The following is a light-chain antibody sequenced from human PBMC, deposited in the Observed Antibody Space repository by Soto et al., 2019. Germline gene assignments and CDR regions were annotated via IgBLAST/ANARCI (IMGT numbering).Light chain of an antibody. J-gene: IGKJ2*01. CDR3: QQYDSHLPT. CDR2: RAS. Sequence: DIQMTQSPSTLSASVGDRVTVTCRASQSVGNWLAWYQQKPGKVPKLLIYRASSLESGVPLRFSGGGSGTEFTLTISSLQPDDFATYYCQQYDSHLPTFGQGTKVEIK. V-gene: IGKV1-5*03. CDR1: QSVGNW.